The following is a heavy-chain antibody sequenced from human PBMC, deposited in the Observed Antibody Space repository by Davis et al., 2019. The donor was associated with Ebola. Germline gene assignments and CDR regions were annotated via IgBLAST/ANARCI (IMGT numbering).Heavy chain of an antibody. CDR1: GFTFDDYG. J-gene: IGHJ4*02. D-gene: IGHD7-27*01. CDR2: INWNGGTT. V-gene: IGHV3-20*04. Sequence: PGGSLRLSCVASGFTFDDYGMSWVRQAPGKGLEWVSGINWNGGTTAYADSVKGRFTISRDKAKNSLYLQMNSLRDEDTAVYFCATDRNWDFDYWGQGTLVTVSS. CDR3: ATDRNWDFDY.